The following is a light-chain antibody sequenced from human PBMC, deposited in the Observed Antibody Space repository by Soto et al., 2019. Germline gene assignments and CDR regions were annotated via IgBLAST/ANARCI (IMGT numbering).Light chain of an antibody. V-gene: IGLV2-14*01. J-gene: IGLJ1*01. Sequence: QSVLTQPASVSGSPGQSITISCTGTSSDVGGYNYVSWYQQHPGKAPKLMIYEVSNRPSGVSNRFSGSKSGNTASLTISGLQAEDEADYYCSSYTSSSPYVFGTGTKGTV. CDR3: SSYTSSSPYV. CDR2: EVS. CDR1: SSDVGGYNY.